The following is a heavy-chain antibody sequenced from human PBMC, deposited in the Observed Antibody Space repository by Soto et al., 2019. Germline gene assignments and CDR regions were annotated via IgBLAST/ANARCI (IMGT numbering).Heavy chain of an antibody. V-gene: IGHV1-46*01. D-gene: IGHD2-21*02. CDR1: GDTFTDYY. J-gene: IGHJ4*02. CDR3: ARGGHVVVVTAALDY. CDR2: VNPSGGHT. Sequence: QVQLVQSGAEVKKPGASVKVSCKASGDTFTDYYIHWVRQAPGQGLEWMGTVNPSGGHTTYAQHFLGRMTMTRDTSTSTLYMELSSLTSEDTAIYFCARGGHVVVVTAALDYWGQGTLVTVSS.